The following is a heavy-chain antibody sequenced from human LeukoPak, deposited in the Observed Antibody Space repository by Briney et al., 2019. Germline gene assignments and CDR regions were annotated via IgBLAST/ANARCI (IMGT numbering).Heavy chain of an antibody. CDR2: ITPIFGTE. J-gene: IGHJ4*02. CDR3: ARAFTRAARPHYFDY. D-gene: IGHD6-6*01. Sequence: ASVKVSCKATGGTFSSYAISWVRPAPGQGLAWMGGITPIFGTENYGKKFQGRVTITTDESTSTDYMELSSLRSEDTAVYYCARAFTRAARPHYFDYWGEGTLVTVPS. CDR1: GGTFSSYA. V-gene: IGHV1-69*05.